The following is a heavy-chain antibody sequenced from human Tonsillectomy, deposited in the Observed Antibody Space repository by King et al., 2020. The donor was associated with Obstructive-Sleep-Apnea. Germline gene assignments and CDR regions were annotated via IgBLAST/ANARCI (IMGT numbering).Heavy chain of an antibody. Sequence: HVQLVQSGGGVVQPGGSLRLSCAASAFTFSTYGMHWVRQAPGKGLEWVAFIRFDGSNKYYADSVKGRFTISRDKSKNTLYLQMNSLRAEDTAVYYCAKGGSYYDILTGLDYWGQGTLVTVSS. CDR3: AKGGSYYDILTGLDY. CDR2: IRFDGSNK. D-gene: IGHD3-9*01. CDR1: AFTFSTYG. J-gene: IGHJ4*02. V-gene: IGHV3-30*02.